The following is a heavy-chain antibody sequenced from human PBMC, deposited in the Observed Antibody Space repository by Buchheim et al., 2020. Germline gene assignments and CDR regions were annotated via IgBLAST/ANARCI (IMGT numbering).Heavy chain of an antibody. CDR2: IYPGDSEI. CDR1: GYSFTAYW. CDR3: ARTPGFSHSFDV. D-gene: IGHD3-9*01. Sequence: EVQLVQSGAEVKKPGEPLKISCKGSGYSFTAYWIGWVRQTPEKGFEWMGIIYPGDSEIRHSASFQGQVIISADRSINTAYLQWSTLKASDTAMYYCARTPGFSHSFDVWGQGT. V-gene: IGHV5-51*01. J-gene: IGHJ3*01.